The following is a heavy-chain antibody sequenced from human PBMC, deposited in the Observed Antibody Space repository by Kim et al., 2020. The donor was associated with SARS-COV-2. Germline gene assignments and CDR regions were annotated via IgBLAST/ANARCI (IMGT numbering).Heavy chain of an antibody. J-gene: IGHJ5*02. CDR3: ARHSLWGNWVDP. Sequence: YYSPSTKSRVTISVNTSKTQFSLRLSSVTAADTAVYYCARHSLWGNWVDPWGQGTLVTVSS. D-gene: IGHD3-10*01. V-gene: IGHV4-39*01.